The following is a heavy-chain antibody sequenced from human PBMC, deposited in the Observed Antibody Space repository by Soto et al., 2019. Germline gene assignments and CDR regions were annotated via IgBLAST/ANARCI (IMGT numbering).Heavy chain of an antibody. CDR2: IIPIFGTA. D-gene: IGHD2-21*02. CDR3: ARVSRGGNSKWFDP. Sequence: GASVKVSCKASGGTFSSYAISWVRQAPGQGLEWMGGIIPIFGTANYAQKFQGRVTITADESTSTAYMELSSLRSEDTAVYYCARVSRGGNSKWFDPWGQGTRVTVSS. CDR1: GGTFSSYA. V-gene: IGHV1-69*13. J-gene: IGHJ5*02.